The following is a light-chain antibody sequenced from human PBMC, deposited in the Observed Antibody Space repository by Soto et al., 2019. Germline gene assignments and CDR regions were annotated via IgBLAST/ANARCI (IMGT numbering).Light chain of an antibody. V-gene: IGKV3-15*01. J-gene: IGKJ1*01. Sequence: EIVMTQSPATLPVSPGERATLSCRASQSVSSKVAWYQQKPGQAPRLLIYDASTRATGIPARFSGRGSGTEFTLTISSLQSVDFAVYSCHQYFNWTFCQGTEV. CDR2: DAS. CDR1: QSVSSK. CDR3: HQYFNWT.